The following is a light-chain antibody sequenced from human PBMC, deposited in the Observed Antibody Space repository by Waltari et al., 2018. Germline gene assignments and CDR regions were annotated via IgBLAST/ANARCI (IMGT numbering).Light chain of an antibody. V-gene: IGKV1-39*01. CDR1: ETIGTS. CDR3: QQSFRRGVT. J-gene: IGKJ4*01. Sequence: DIQMTQSPSYLSASVGDRVTITCRAGETIGTSLNWYQQKPGKAPKLLIYSASTLHSGVPSRFSGSGSGTDFTLTISSLQPEDLATYYCQQSFRRGVTFGGGTKVEIK. CDR2: SAS.